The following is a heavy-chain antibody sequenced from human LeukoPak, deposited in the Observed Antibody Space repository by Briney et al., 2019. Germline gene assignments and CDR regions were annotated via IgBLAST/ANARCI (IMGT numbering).Heavy chain of an antibody. J-gene: IGHJ4*02. CDR3: AREKLGYCSGGSCYYFDY. CDR1: GYTFTNYG. D-gene: IGHD2-15*01. CDR2: ISAYNGNT. V-gene: IGHV1-18*01. Sequence: ASVKVSCKASGYTFTNYGISWVRQAPGQGLEWMGWISAYNGNTNYAQKIQGRVTMTTDTSTSTAYMELRSLRSDDTAVYYCAREKLGYCSGGSCYYFDYWGQGTLVTVSS.